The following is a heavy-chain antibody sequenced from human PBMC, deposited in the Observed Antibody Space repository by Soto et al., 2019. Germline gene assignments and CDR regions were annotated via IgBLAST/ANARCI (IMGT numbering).Heavy chain of an antibody. Sequence: SGPTLVNPTQTLTLTCTFSGFSLSTSGVGVGWIRQPPGKALEWLARIDWDDDKYYSTSLKTRLTISKDTSKNQVVLTMTNMDPVDTATYYCARGWSSLNWFDPWGQGTLVTVSS. CDR2: IDWDDDK. J-gene: IGHJ5*02. CDR3: ARGWSSLNWFDP. D-gene: IGHD3-3*01. V-gene: IGHV2-70*11. CDR1: GFSLSTSGVG.